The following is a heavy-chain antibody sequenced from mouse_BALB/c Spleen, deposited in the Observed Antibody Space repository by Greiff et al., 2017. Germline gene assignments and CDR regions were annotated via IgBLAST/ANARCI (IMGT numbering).Heavy chain of an antibody. CDR1: GFTFSSYA. CDR3: ARGPYYYGSSYWFAY. V-gene: IGHV5-9-4*01. D-gene: IGHD1-1*01. CDR2: ISSGGSYT. Sequence: DVKLVESGGGLVKPGGSLKLSCAASGFTFSSYAMSWVRQSPEKRLEWVAEISSGGSYTYYPDTVTGRFTISRDNAKNTLYLEMSSLRSEDTAMYYCARGPYYYGSSYWFAYWGQGTLVTVSA. J-gene: IGHJ3*01.